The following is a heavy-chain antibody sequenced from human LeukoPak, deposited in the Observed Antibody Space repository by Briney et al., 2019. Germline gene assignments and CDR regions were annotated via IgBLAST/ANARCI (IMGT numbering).Heavy chain of an antibody. J-gene: IGHJ4*02. CDR2: ISGSGGST. CDR3: AKANNWNEFDY. Sequence: GGSLRLSCAASGFTFSSYAMSWVRQAPGKGLEWVSAISGSGGSTNHADSVKGRFTISRDNSKNTLSLQMNSLRAEDTAVYYCAKANNWNEFDYWGQGTLVTVSS. V-gene: IGHV3-23*01. D-gene: IGHD1-1*01. CDR1: GFTFSSYA.